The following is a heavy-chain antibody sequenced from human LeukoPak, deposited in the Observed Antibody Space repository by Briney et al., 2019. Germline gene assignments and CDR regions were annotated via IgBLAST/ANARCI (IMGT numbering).Heavy chain of an antibody. CDR1: GSTISGYY. CDR2: ISYTGTYI. CDR3: VRDRGTYRPIDY. D-gene: IGHD1-26*01. Sequence: GGSLRLSCAVSGSTISGYYMHWVRQAPGKGLEWVSSISYTGTYIYYADSVKGRFAISRDNAQNSLYLQMNSLRAEDTAIYYCVRDRGTYRPIDYWGQGTLVTVSS. J-gene: IGHJ4*02. V-gene: IGHV3-21*04.